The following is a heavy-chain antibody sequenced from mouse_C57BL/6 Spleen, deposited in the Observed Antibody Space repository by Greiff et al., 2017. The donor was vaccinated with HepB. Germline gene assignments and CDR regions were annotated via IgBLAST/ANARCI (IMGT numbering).Heavy chain of an antibody. V-gene: IGHV1-82*01. D-gene: IGHD1-1*02. CDR3: ARGYYGPYAMDY. Sequence: QVQLQQSGPELVKPGASVKISCKASGYAFSSSWMNWVKQRPGKGLECIGRIYPGDGDTNYNGKFKGKATLTADKSSSTAYMQLSSLTSEDSAVYFCARGYYGPYAMDYWGQGTSVTVSS. J-gene: IGHJ4*01. CDR2: IYPGDGDT. CDR1: GYAFSSSW.